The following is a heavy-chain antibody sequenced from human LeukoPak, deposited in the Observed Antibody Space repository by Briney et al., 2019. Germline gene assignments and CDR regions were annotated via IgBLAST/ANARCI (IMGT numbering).Heavy chain of an antibody. V-gene: IGHV4-39*01. J-gene: IGHJ4*02. CDR1: GGSISSSSYY. CDR3: VRRGASKYYYDSSGYYYD. Sequence: PSETLSLTCTVSGGSISSSSYYWGWIRQPPGKGLEWIGSIYYSGSTYYNPSLKSRVTISVDTSKNQFSLKLSSVTAADTAVYYCVRRGASKYYYDSSGYYYDWGQGTLVTVSS. CDR2: IYYSGST. D-gene: IGHD3-22*01.